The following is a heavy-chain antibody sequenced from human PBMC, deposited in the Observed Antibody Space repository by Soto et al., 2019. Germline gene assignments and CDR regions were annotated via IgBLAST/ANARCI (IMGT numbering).Heavy chain of an antibody. Sequence: ASGKVSCKASGYTFPSYGISWVRQAPGQGLEWMGWISAYNGNTNYAQKLQGRVTMTTDTSTSTAYMELRSLRAEDTAVYFCARYSGKYQGPIDYWGQGTLVTVSS. CDR1: GYTFPSYG. J-gene: IGHJ4*02. V-gene: IGHV1-18*01. CDR2: ISAYNGNT. D-gene: IGHD1-26*01. CDR3: ARYSGKYQGPIDY.